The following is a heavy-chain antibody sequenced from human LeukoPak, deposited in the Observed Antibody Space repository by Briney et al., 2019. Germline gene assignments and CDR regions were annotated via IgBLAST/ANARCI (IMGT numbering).Heavy chain of an antibody. D-gene: IGHD3-10*01. J-gene: IGHJ4*02. Sequence: SVKGRFIISRDNAKDSLYLQMNSLRAEDTAVYYCTILFDRGYWGQGTLVTVSS. CDR3: TILFDRGY. V-gene: IGHV3-21*06.